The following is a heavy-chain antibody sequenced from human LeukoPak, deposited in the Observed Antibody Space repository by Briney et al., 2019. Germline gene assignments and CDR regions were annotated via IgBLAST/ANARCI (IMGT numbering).Heavy chain of an antibody. Sequence: GGSLRLSCAASGFTFSDYSMYWVRQAPGKGLEWVSSISSSSSYIYYADSVKGRFTISRDNAQNSLYLQMNSLRDEDTAVYYCARVSIASRIWDYWGQGTLVTVSS. J-gene: IGHJ4*02. CDR1: GFTFSDYS. V-gene: IGHV3-21*01. CDR2: ISSSSSYI. D-gene: IGHD6-6*01. CDR3: ARVSIASRIWDY.